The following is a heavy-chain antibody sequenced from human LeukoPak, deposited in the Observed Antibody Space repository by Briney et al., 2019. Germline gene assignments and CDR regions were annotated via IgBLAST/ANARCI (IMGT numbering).Heavy chain of an antibody. CDR2: IFASGSTT. V-gene: IGHV3-23*05. CDR3: AEDLRPDGINDFDH. Sequence: GGSLRLSCAASGFTFSGYAMNWVRQAPGKGLEWVSLIFASGSTTKYTDSVKGRFTIYRDNSKNTLYLQMNSLRAEDTAVYYCAEDLRPDGINDFDHWGQGTLVTVSS. D-gene: IGHD1-1*01. J-gene: IGHJ4*02. CDR1: GFTFSGYA.